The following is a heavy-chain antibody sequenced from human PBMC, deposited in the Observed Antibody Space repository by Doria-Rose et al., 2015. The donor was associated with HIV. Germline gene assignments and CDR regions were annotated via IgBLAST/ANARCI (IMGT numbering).Heavy chain of an antibody. J-gene: IGHJ4*02. CDR3: ARIKSSRWYHKYYFDF. CDR2: IFSDDDR. V-gene: IGHV2-26*01. CDR1: GVSLSSPGMG. Sequence: SGPVLVKPTETLTLTCTVSGVSLSSPGMGVSWIRQPPGKALEWLANIFSDDDRAYKTSLTSRLTISRGTSKSQVVLTMTDMDPVDTAAYYCARIKSSRWYHKYYFDFWGQGTLVIVSA. D-gene: IGHD6-13*01.